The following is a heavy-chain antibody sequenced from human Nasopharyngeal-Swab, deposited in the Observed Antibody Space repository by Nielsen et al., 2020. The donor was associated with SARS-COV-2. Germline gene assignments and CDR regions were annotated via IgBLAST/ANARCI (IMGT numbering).Heavy chain of an antibody. V-gene: IGHV3-74*01. Sequence: VRQAPGKGLVWVSRINSDGSSTSYADSVKGRFTISRDSAKNTLYLQMNSLRAEDTAVYYCARDEITMIAAFDYWGRGTLVTVSS. CDR2: INSDGSST. CDR3: ARDEITMIAAFDY. D-gene: IGHD3-22*01. J-gene: IGHJ4*02.